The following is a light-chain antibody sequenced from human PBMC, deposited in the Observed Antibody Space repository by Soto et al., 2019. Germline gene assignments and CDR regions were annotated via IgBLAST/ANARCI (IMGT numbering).Light chain of an antibody. J-gene: IGKJ5*01. CDR2: DAS. V-gene: IGKV3-11*01. CDR3: QQRNNWPPIT. Sequence: EIVFTQSPAPLSLSPGERATLSFSASQSVSSYLAWYQQKPVQAPRLLIYDASNRATGVPARCSGSGSGTDFTLTISSLEPEDFALYYCQQRNNWPPITFGRGTRLEIK. CDR1: QSVSSY.